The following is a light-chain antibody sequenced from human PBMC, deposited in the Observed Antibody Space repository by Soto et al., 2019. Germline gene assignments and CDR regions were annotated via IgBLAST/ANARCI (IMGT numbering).Light chain of an antibody. CDR1: HSIGGW. CDR2: DAS. CDR3: QQYNSYPWT. V-gene: IGKV1-5*01. Sequence: DIQMTQSPSTLSASVGDRVTITCGARHSIGGWLAWYQQKPGEAPQLLIYDASSLESGVPSRFSGSGSGTEFTLTISSLQPGDFAAHYCQQYNSYPWTFGQGTKVEVK. J-gene: IGKJ1*01.